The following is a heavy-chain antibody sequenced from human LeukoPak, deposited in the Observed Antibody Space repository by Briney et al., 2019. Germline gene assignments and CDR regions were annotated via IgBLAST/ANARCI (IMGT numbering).Heavy chain of an antibody. CDR3: ATERSIAVAGQIDY. CDR2: VDPEDGET. CDR1: GYTFTDYY. J-gene: IGHJ4*02. V-gene: IGHV1-69-2*01. D-gene: IGHD6-19*01. Sequence: ASVKISCKVSGYTFTDYYMHWVQDAPGKGLEWMGLVDPEDGETIYAEKFQGRVTITADTSTDTAYMELSSLRSEDTAVYYCATERSIAVAGQIDYWGQGTLVTVSS.